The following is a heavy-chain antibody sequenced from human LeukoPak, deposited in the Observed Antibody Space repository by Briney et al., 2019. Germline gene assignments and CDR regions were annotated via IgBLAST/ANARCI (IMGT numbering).Heavy chain of an antibody. V-gene: IGHV1-46*01. CDR2: INPIDGGS. CDR3: ARDYYDSSGYYSPFDY. J-gene: IGHJ4*02. D-gene: IGHD3-22*01. CDR1: GYTFSNYY. Sequence: ASVKVSCKASGYTFSNYYIQWVRQAPGQGPEWMGIINPIDGGSSSAQKFQGRVTMTRDMSTSTVYMELSSLRSEDTAVYYCARDYYDSSGYYSPFDYWGQGTLVTVSS.